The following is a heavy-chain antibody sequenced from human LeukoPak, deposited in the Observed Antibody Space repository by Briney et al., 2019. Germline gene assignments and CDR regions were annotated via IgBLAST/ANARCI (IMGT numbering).Heavy chain of an antibody. Sequence: PSETLSLTCAVSGYSISSGYYWGWIRQPTGKGLEWIGSIYHSGSTYYNPSLKSRVTISVDTSKNQFSLKLSSVTAADTAVYYCARLSMIVVGNWFDPWGQGTLVTVSS. J-gene: IGHJ5*02. CDR2: IYHSGST. CDR3: ARLSMIVVGNWFDP. V-gene: IGHV4-38-2*01. CDR1: GYSISSGYY. D-gene: IGHD3-22*01.